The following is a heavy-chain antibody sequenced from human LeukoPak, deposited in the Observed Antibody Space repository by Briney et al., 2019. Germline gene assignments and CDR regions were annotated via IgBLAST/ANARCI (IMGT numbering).Heavy chain of an antibody. CDR3: ARVFTMVRGPFDY. J-gene: IGHJ4*02. CDR1: GFTFSSYS. D-gene: IGHD3-10*01. CDR2: ISSSSSYI. V-gene: IGHV3-21*01. Sequence: PGGSLRLSCAASGFTFSSYSMNWVRQAPGKGLEWVSSISSSSSYISYADSVKGRFTISRDNAKNSLYLQMNSLRAEDTAVYYCARVFTMVRGPFDYWGQGTLVTVSS.